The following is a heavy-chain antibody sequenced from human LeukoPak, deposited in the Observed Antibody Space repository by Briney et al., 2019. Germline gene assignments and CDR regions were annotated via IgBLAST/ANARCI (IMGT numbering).Heavy chain of an antibody. CDR1: GFTFSSYS. V-gene: IGHV3-21*01. CDR2: ISSSSSYI. Sequence: GGSLRLSCAASGFTFSSYSMNWVRQAPGKGLEWVSSISSSSSYIYYADSVKGRFTISRDNAKNSLYLQMNSLRAEDTAAYYCARVRGIVVVPAAPFDYWGQGTLVTVSS. J-gene: IGHJ4*02. D-gene: IGHD2-2*01. CDR3: ARVRGIVVVPAAPFDY.